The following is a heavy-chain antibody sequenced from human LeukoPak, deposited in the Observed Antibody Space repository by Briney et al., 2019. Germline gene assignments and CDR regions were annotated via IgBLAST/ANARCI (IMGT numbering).Heavy chain of an antibody. CDR2: IYPGDSDT. CDR1: GYSFTSYW. CDR3: ATSLDIVVVPAARDAFDI. V-gene: IGHV5-51*01. Sequence: GESLKISCKGSGYSFTSYWIGWVRQMPGKGLEWMGIIYPGDSDTRYSPSFQGQVTISADKSISTAYLQWSSLRSEDTAVYYCATSLDIVVVPAARDAFDIWGQGTMVTVSS. D-gene: IGHD2-2*03. J-gene: IGHJ3*02.